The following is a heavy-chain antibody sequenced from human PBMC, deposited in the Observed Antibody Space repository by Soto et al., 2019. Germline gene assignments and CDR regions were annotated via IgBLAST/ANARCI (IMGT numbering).Heavy chain of an antibody. V-gene: IGHV4-30-4*01. CDR2: IYYSGST. CDR3: ARVVVENWFDP. D-gene: IGHD2-15*01. CDR1: GGSISSGDYY. Sequence: PSETLSLTCTVSGGSISSGDYYWSWIRQPPGKGLEWIGYIYYSGSTYYNPSLKSRVTISVDTSKNQFSLELSSVTAADTAVYYCARVVVENWFDPWGQGTLVTVSS. J-gene: IGHJ5*02.